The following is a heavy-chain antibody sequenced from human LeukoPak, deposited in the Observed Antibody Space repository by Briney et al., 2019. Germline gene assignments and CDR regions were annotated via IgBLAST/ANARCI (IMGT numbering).Heavy chain of an antibody. J-gene: IGHJ4*02. Sequence: ASVKVSCKPSGYTLIDHYLHWVRQAPGQGLESLGWIDPDTGDTNYPQKFQGRVTMTRDTSSSTAYMELNRLRSDDTAVYYCARAGHNSNSGGYDFRGLGTLVTVSS. V-gene: IGHV1-2*02. CDR2: IDPDTGDT. CDR3: ARAGHNSNSGGYDF. D-gene: IGHD3-22*01. CDR1: GYTLIDHY.